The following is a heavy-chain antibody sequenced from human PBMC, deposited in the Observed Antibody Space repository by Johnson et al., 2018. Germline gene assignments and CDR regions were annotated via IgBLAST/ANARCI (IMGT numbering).Heavy chain of an antibody. V-gene: IGHV3-30*04. CDR2: ISYDGSNK. CDR3: ANMAGADAFDI. Sequence: QVQLVESGGGVVQPGRSLRLSCAASGFTFSSYAMHWVRQAPGKGLEWVAVISYDGSNKYYVDSVKGRFTISRDNSKTTLYLQMNSLRAEDTAVNYCANMAGADAFDIWGQGTMVTVSS. D-gene: IGHD4/OR15-4a*01. CDR1: GFTFSSYA. J-gene: IGHJ3*02.